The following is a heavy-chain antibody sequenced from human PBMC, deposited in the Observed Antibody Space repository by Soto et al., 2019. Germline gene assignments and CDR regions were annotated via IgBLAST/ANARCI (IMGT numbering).Heavy chain of an antibody. D-gene: IGHD5-12*01. V-gene: IGHV3-48*03. CDR1: GFTFSSYE. CDR2: ISSSGSTI. J-gene: IGHJ6*02. CDR3: ASRDGYNSYYYYGMDV. Sequence: GGSLRLSCAASGFTFSSYEMNWVRQAPGKGLEWVSYISSSGSTIYYADSVKGRFTISRDNAKNSLYLQMNSLRAEDTAVYYCASRDGYNSYYYYGMDVWGQGTTVTVSS.